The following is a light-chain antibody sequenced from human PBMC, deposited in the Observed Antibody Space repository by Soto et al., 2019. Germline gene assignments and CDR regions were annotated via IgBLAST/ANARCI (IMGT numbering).Light chain of an antibody. Sequence: DIVMTQSPDSLAVSLGERATIKCKSSQNLLYSSNNRNYLAWYQQKPGQPPKLLIYWASTRESGVPDRFSGSGSGTDFTLTIRSLQAEDVAVYYCQQYYGSPLTFGGGTKVEIK. J-gene: IGKJ4*01. V-gene: IGKV4-1*01. CDR1: QNLLYSSNNRNY. CDR3: QQYYGSPLT. CDR2: WAS.